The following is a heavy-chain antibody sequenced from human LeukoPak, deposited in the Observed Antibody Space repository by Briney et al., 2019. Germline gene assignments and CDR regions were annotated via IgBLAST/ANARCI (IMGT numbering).Heavy chain of an antibody. CDR3: ARHQIVGATRSPFDY. Sequence: GESLKISCTGSGYSFTSYWIGWVRQMPGKGLEWMGIIYPGDSDTGYSPSFQGQVTISADKSISTAYLQWSSLKASDTAMYYCARHQIVGATRSPFDYWGQGTLVTVSS. CDR1: GYSFTSYW. CDR2: IYPGDSDT. D-gene: IGHD1-26*01. J-gene: IGHJ4*02. V-gene: IGHV5-51*01.